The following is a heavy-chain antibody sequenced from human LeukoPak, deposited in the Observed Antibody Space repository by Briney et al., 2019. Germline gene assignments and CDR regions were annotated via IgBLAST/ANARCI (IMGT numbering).Heavy chain of an antibody. D-gene: IGHD6-19*01. J-gene: IGHJ4*02. CDR3: ARSSSGWYEAWYYFDY. CDR2: IYYSGST. CDR1: GGSISSSSYY. Sequence: SETLSLTCTVSGGSISSSSYYWGWIRQPPGKGLEWIGSIYYSGSTYYNPSLKSRVTISVDTSKNQFSLKLSSVTAADTAVYYCARSSSGWYEAWYYFDYWGQGTLVTVSS. V-gene: IGHV4-39*07.